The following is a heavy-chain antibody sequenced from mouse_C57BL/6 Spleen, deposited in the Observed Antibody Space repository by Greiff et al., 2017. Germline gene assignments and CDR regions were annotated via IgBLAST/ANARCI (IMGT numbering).Heavy chain of an antibody. CDR2: IDPETGGT. D-gene: IGHD2-5*01. J-gene: IGHJ2*01. CDR1: GYTFTDYE. CDR3: TRRGYYSNYDYFDY. V-gene: IGHV1-15*01. Sequence: QVTLKESGAELVRPGASVTLSCKASGYTFTDYEMHWVKQTPVHGLEWIGAIDPETGGTAYNQKFKGKAILTADKSSSTAYMELRSLTSEDSAVYYCTRRGYYSNYDYFDYWGQGTTLTVSS.